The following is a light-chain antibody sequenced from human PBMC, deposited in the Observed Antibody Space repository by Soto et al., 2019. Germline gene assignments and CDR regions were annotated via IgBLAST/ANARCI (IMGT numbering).Light chain of an antibody. CDR1: QGVTSNY. J-gene: IGKJ5*01. V-gene: IGKV3-20*01. CDR3: QQYNKWPPST. Sequence: EIVLTQSPGTLSLSPGESASLSCRASQGVTSNYGAWYEQKPGQAPRLLXXGEXTRGTGIPARFIGSGSGRDFTLTISRLEPEDFAVYYCQQYNKWPPSTFGQGTRLEIK. CDR2: GEX.